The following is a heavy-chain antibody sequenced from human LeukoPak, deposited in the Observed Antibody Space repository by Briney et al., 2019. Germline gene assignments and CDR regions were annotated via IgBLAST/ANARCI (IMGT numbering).Heavy chain of an antibody. D-gene: IGHD6-13*01. Sequence: GGSLRLPCAASGFTFSSYGMHWVRQAPGKGLEWVSAISGSGGSTYYADSVKGRFTISRDNSKNTLYLQMNSLRAEDTAVYYCAKDRANIYGIAAAGFDPWGQGTLVTVSS. J-gene: IGHJ5*02. V-gene: IGHV3-23*01. CDR2: ISGSGGST. CDR3: AKDRANIYGIAAAGFDP. CDR1: GFTFSSYG.